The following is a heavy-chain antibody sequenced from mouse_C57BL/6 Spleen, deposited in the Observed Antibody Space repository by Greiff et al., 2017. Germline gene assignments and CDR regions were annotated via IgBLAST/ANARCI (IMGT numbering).Heavy chain of an antibody. CDR2: IDPETGGT. Sequence: VQLQQSGAELVRPGASVTLSCKASGYTFTDYEMHWVKQTPVHGLEWIGAIDPETGGTAYNQKFKVKAILTADKSSSTAYMELRSLTSEDSAVYYCTRDYYGSRDYAMDYWGQGTSVTVSS. CDR3: TRDYYGSRDYAMDY. D-gene: IGHD1-1*01. J-gene: IGHJ4*01. CDR1: GYTFTDYE. V-gene: IGHV1-15*01.